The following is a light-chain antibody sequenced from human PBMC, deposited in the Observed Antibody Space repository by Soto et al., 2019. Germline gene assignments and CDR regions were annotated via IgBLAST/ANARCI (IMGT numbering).Light chain of an antibody. CDR2: GAS. V-gene: IGKV3-15*01. Sequence: EIVLTQSPGTLSVSPGERANLSCRASQSVSSKLAWYQQKPGQAHRLLFYGASTGATGIPARFSGSGSETEFTLSISSLQSEDFAVYYCQQYNNWPGTFGQGTKVDIK. CDR1: QSVSSK. CDR3: QQYNNWPGT. J-gene: IGKJ1*01.